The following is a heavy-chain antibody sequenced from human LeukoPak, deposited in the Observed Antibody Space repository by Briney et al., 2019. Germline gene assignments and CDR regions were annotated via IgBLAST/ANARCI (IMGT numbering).Heavy chain of an antibody. D-gene: IGHD3-3*01. V-gene: IGHV3-33*06. J-gene: IGHJ4*02. Sequence: PGGSLRLSCAASGFTFSSYGMHWVRQAPGKGLEWVAVIWYDGSNKYYADSVKGRFTISRDNSKNTLYLQMNSLRAEDTAVYYCAKEDFWSGYPPSQPNDYWGQGTLVTVSS. CDR2: IWYDGSNK. CDR3: AKEDFWSGYPPSQPNDY. CDR1: GFTFSSYG.